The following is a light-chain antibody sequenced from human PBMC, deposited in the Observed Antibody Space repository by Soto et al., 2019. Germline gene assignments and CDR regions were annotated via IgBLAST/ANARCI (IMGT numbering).Light chain of an antibody. CDR3: QQYSSTPLT. J-gene: IGKJ4*01. V-gene: IGKV4-1*01. CDR1: QSILYSSNNKNY. CDR2: WAS. Sequence: DIVMTQSPDSLAVSLGERATINCKSSQSILYSSNNKNYLAWYQQKPGQPPKLLIYWASTRESGVPDRFSGSGSGTDFTLIISSLQVEDVAVYYCQQYSSTPLTFGGGTKVEIK.